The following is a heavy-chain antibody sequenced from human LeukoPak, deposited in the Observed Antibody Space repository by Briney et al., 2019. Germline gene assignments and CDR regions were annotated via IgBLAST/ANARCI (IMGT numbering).Heavy chain of an antibody. Sequence: ASVKISCKASGYTFTNYGISWVRQAPGQGLDWMGWISAYNGNKVYAQELQGRVTMTTDTSTSTAYMELRSLRSDDTAVYYCARDRWSSSSSEGALDIWGQGTMVTVSS. CDR2: ISAYNGNK. D-gene: IGHD6-6*01. CDR3: ARDRWSSSSSEGALDI. J-gene: IGHJ3*02. CDR1: GYTFTNYG. V-gene: IGHV1-18*01.